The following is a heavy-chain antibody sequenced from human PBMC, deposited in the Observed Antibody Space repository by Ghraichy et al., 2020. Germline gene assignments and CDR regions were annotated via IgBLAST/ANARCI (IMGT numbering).Heavy chain of an antibody. CDR3: ARASTVVRFYYYDGMDV. V-gene: IGHV3-48*02. J-gene: IGHJ6*02. Sequence: GGSLRLSCVGSGFTFSTYNMNWVRQSPGKGLDWVSYITSSSRTIFYADSVKGRFTVSRDNARNTLYLQMSSLRDEDTALYYCARASTVVRFYYYDGMDVWGQGTTVTVSS. CDR1: GFTFSTYN. CDR2: ITSSSRTI. D-gene: IGHD4-23*01.